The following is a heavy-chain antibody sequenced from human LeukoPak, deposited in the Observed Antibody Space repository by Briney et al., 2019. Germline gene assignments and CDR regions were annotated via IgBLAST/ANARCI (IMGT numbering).Heavy chain of an antibody. Sequence: GGSLRLSCAASGFTVSSNYMSWVRQAPGKGLEWVSVIYSSGSTYYADSVKGGFTISRDHSKNMLYFQMDSLRAEDTAVYYCARGQRWSHFDDWGQGTLVTVSS. CDR3: ARGQRWSHFDD. D-gene: IGHD4-23*01. J-gene: IGHJ4*02. V-gene: IGHV3-66*01. CDR2: IYSSGST. CDR1: GFTVSSNY.